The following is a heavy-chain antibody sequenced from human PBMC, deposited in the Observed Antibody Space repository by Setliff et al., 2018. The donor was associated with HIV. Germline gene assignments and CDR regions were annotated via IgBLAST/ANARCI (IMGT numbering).Heavy chain of an antibody. Sequence: KTSETLSLTCTVSGASISTYYWSWIRQPPGKGLEWIGYIFYSGSSNYNPSLKSRVTMSVDTSKNQFSLNLTSVTAADTAVYYCARDRGSYNFWSGLARGDNWFDPWGQGTLVTVSS. D-gene: IGHD3-3*01. V-gene: IGHV4-59*01. J-gene: IGHJ5*02. CDR1: GASISTYY. CDR2: IFYSGSS. CDR3: ARDRGSYNFWSGLARGDNWFDP.